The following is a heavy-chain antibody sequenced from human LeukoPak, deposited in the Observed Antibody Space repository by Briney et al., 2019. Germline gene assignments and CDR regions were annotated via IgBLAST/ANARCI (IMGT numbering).Heavy chain of an antibody. D-gene: IGHD6-13*01. CDR1: GGSISSYY. CDR2: IYYSGST. Sequence: SETLSLTCTVSGGSISSYYWSWIRQPPGKGLEWIGYIYYSGSTNYNPSLKSRVTISVDTSKNQFSLKLSSVTAADTAVYYCARDQGYSNYNWFDPWGQGTLVTVSS. V-gene: IGHV4-59*01. J-gene: IGHJ5*02. CDR3: ARDQGYSNYNWFDP.